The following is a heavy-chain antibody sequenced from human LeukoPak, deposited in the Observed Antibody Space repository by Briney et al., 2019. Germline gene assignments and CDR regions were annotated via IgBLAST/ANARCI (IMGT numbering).Heavy chain of an antibody. Sequence: ASVKVSFKASGYTFTGYYMHWVRQAPGQGLEWMGWINPNSGGTNYAQKFQGRVTMTRDTSISTAYMELSRLRSDDTAVYYCARDIGIAAAGTPYYYYGMDVWGQGTTVTVSS. D-gene: IGHD6-13*01. CDR2: INPNSGGT. V-gene: IGHV1-2*02. CDR1: GYTFTGYY. J-gene: IGHJ6*02. CDR3: ARDIGIAAAGTPYYYYGMDV.